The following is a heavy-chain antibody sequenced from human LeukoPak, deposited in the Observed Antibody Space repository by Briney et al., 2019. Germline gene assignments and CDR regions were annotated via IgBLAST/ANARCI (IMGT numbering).Heavy chain of an antibody. CDR3: ARVGDGYIKNFDY. V-gene: IGHV1-69*13. CDR1: GGTFRSYA. D-gene: IGHD5-24*01. CDR2: IIPIFGTA. Sequence: ASVKVSCKASGGTFRSYAINWVRQAPGQGLEWMGGIIPIFGTANYAQKFQGRVTITADESTSTAYMELSSLRSDDTAVYYCARVGDGYIKNFDYWGQGTLVTVSS. J-gene: IGHJ4*02.